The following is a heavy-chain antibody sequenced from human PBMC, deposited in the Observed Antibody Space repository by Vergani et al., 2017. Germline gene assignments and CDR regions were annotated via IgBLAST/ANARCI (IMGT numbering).Heavy chain of an antibody. D-gene: IGHD3-10*01. CDR3: ASDSPEGYGSGSYFDY. CDR1: GFPFSSYS. CDR2: ISSSSSYI. V-gene: IGHV3-21*01. J-gene: IGHJ4*02. Sequence: EVQLVESGGGLVKPGGSLRPSCAASGFPFSSYSMNWVRQAPGKGLEWVSSISSSSSYIYYADSVKGRFTISRDNAKNSLYLQMNSLRAEDTAVYYCASDSPEGYGSGSYFDYWGQGTLVTVSS.